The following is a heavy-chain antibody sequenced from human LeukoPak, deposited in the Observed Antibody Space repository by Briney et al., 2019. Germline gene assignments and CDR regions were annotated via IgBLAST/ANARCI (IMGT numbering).Heavy chain of an antibody. J-gene: IGHJ4*02. CDR2: IYYSGST. D-gene: IGHD3-22*01. V-gene: IGHV4-59*01. CDR3: ARVRGYYDSSGYDY. CDR1: GASISSYY. Sequence: SETLSLTCTVSGASISSYYWSWIRQPPGKGLEWIGYIYYSGSTNYNPALKSRVTISEDTSKNQVSLKLSSVTAADTAVYYCARVRGYYDSSGYDYWGQGTLVTVSS.